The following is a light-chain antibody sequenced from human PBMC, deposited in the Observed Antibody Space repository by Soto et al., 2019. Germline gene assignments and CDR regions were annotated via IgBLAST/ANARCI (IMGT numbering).Light chain of an antibody. Sequence: EIVMTQSPATLSVSPGERATLSCRASQSVSYNLAWYQQKPGKAPRLLVHGASTRATGVPARFSGSGSGTEFTLTISSLQPEDSGLYYGQQYNNWPPWTFGQGTKVEIK. V-gene: IGKV3-15*01. CDR2: GAS. CDR3: QQYNNWPPWT. CDR1: QSVSYN. J-gene: IGKJ1*01.